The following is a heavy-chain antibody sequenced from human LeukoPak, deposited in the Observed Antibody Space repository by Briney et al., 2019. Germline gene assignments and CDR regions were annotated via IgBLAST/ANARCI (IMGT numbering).Heavy chain of an antibody. CDR3: ARDGVVVVADGNYYFDY. Sequence: GASVKVSCKASGYTFTVYYMHWVRQAPGQGLEWMGWINPSSGGTNYAQKFQGRVTMTRDTSISTAYMELSRLRSDDTAVYNCARDGVVVVADGNYYFDYWGQGTLVTVSS. CDR1: GYTFTVYY. D-gene: IGHD2-15*01. CDR2: INPSSGGT. V-gene: IGHV1-2*02. J-gene: IGHJ4*02.